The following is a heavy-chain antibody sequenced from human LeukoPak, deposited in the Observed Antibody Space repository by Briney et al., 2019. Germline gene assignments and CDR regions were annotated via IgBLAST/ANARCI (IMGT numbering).Heavy chain of an antibody. J-gene: IGHJ4*02. D-gene: IGHD4-17*01. Sequence: PSETLSLTCTVSGGSITSGSYYWSWIRQPAGKGLEWIGRIYTSGSTNYNPPLKSRPTISVDTSKNQFSLKLSSVTAADTAVYYCASLRGDYGDYWGQGTLVTVSS. CDR2: IYTSGST. V-gene: IGHV4-61*02. CDR3: ASLRGDYGDY. CDR1: GGSITSGSYY.